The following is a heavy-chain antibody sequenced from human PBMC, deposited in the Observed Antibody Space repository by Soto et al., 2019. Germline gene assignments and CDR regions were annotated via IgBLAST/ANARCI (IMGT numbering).Heavy chain of an antibody. D-gene: IGHD5-12*01. CDR3: ARVSGVNAYAKGWFDP. J-gene: IGHJ5*02. CDR1: GGTFSSYA. V-gene: IGHV1-69*01. CDR2: IIPIFGTA. Sequence: QVQLVQSGAEVKKPGSSVKVSCKASGGTFSSYAISWVRQAPGQGLEWMGGIIPIFGTANYAQKFQGRVTITADESTSTDYMRLSSLRSEDAAVSYCARVSGVNAYAKGWFDPWGEGTLVTVSS.